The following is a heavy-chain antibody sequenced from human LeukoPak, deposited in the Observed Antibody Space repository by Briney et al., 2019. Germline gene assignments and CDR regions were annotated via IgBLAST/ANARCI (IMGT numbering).Heavy chain of an antibody. CDR3: ARLGEDFWSGYSNYYYYYMDV. CDR1: GGSISSSSYY. D-gene: IGHD3-3*01. CDR2: IYYSGST. Sequence: SETLSLTCTVSGGSISSSSYYWGWIRQPPGKGLEWIGSIYYSGSTYYNPSLKSRVTISVDTSKNQFSLKLSSVTAADTAVYYCARLGEDFWSGYSNYYYYYMDVWGKGTTVTVSS. J-gene: IGHJ6*03. V-gene: IGHV4-39*01.